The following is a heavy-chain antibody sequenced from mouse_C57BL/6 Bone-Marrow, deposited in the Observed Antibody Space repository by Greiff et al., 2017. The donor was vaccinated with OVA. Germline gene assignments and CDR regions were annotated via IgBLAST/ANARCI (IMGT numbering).Heavy chain of an antibody. J-gene: IGHJ4*01. CDR2: SRNKANDYTT. D-gene: IGHD2-10*02. CDR3: ARDSYGPYAMDY. Sequence: EVNVVESGGGLVQSGRSLRLSCATSGFTFSDFYMEWVRQAPGKGLEWIAASRNKANDYTTEYSASVKGRFIVSRDTSQSILYLQMNALRAEDTAIYYCARDSYGPYAMDYWGQGTSVTVSS. CDR1: GFTFSDFY. V-gene: IGHV7-1*01.